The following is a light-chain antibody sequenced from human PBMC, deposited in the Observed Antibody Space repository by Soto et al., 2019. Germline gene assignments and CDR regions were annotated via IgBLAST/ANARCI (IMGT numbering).Light chain of an antibody. CDR1: SSDVGGYNY. CDR3: SSYTSSSIV. Sequence: QSALTQPASVSGSPGQSITISCTGTSSDVGGYNYVSWYQQHPGKAPKLMIYDVSNRPSGVSNRFSGSKSGNTASLTISGIQAEDEADYYCSSYTSSSIVFGTGTKLTVL. V-gene: IGLV2-14*01. J-gene: IGLJ1*01. CDR2: DVS.